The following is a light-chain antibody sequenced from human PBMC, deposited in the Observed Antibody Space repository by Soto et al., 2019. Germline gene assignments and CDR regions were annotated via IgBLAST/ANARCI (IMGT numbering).Light chain of an antibody. Sequence: EIVLTQSPGTVSLSPGERATLSCRASQSVSSSYLAWYQQKPGQAPRLLIYGASTRATGIPARFSGSGSGTEFTLTISSLQSEDCAIYYCQQYHTWPITFGGGTKVDIK. CDR3: QQYHTWPIT. V-gene: IGKV3-15*01. J-gene: IGKJ4*01. CDR2: GAS. CDR1: QSVSSSY.